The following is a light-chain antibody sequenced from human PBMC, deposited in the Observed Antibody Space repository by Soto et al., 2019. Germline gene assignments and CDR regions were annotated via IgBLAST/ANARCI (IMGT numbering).Light chain of an antibody. V-gene: IGLV3-21*02. CDR2: DDS. Sequence: SYELTQPPSVSVAPGQTARITCGGSDIKIKSVHWYQQTPGQAPVLVVYDDSDRPSGIPERFSGSSSGNKATLTITRVEAGDEADYFCQVWDGSRDHYVFATGTKVTVL. CDR1: DIKIKS. CDR3: QVWDGSRDHYV. J-gene: IGLJ1*01.